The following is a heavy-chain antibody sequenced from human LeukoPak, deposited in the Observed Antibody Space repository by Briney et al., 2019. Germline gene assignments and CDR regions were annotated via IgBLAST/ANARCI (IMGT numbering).Heavy chain of an antibody. D-gene: IGHD2-8*01. J-gene: IGHJ4*02. CDR2: MNPNSGNT. Sequence: ASVTVSCKASGYTFTSYDINWVRQAPGQGLEWMGWMNPNSGNTGYAQKFQGRVTITRNTSISTAYMELSGLRSEDTAVYYCARDLGYCTNGVCHTRFDYWGQGTLVAVSS. CDR1: GYTFTSYD. V-gene: IGHV1-8*01. CDR3: ARDLGYCTNGVCHTRFDY.